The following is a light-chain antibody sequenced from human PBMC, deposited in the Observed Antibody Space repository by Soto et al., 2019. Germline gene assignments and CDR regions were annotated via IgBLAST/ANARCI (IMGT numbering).Light chain of an antibody. Sequence: QSVLTQPPSASGTPGQRVTISCSGGRSNIGSNTVNWYQQFPGRAPRLLIFSVNQRPSRVPDRFSGSKSGTSASVAISGLQSEDEADYYCAAWDDSLNGYVFGTGTKVTV. CDR2: SVN. CDR1: RSNIGSNT. CDR3: AAWDDSLNGYV. V-gene: IGLV1-44*01. J-gene: IGLJ1*01.